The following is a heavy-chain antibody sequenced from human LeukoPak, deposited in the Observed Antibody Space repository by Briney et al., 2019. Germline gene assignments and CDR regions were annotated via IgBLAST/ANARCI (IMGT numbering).Heavy chain of an antibody. V-gene: IGHV4-30-4*01. Sequence: PSETLSLTCTVSGGSISSGDYYWSWIRQPPGKGLEWIGYIYYSGSTYYNPSLKSRLIISVDTSKNQFSLKLSSVTAADTAVYYCARAGTTVTTHYYYYMDVWGKGTTVTVSS. CDR2: IYYSGST. J-gene: IGHJ6*03. CDR1: GGSISSGDYY. D-gene: IGHD4-11*01. CDR3: ARAGTTVTTHYYYYMDV.